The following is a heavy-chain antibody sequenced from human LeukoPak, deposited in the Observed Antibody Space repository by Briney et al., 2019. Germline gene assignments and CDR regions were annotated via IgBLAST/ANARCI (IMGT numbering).Heavy chain of an antibody. V-gene: IGHV3-30*02. Sequence: GGSLRLSCAASGFTFSSYGIHWVRQAPGKGLEWVAFIRYDGSNKYYADSVKGRFTISRDNSKNTLYLQMNSLRAEDTAVYYCARGRKYCSGGSCSYGGYYYYYYMDVWGKGTTVTISS. J-gene: IGHJ6*03. D-gene: IGHD2-15*01. CDR1: GFTFSSYG. CDR2: IRYDGSNK. CDR3: ARGRKYCSGGSCSYGGYYYYYYMDV.